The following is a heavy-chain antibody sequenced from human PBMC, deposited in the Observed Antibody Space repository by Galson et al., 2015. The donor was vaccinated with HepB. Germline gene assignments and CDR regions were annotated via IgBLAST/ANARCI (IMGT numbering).Heavy chain of an antibody. CDR3: ARKIVVGPAAGLHYHYGMDV. D-gene: IGHD2-2*01. Sequence: ETLSLTCTVSGGSISSHYWSWIRQSPGKGLEWIGYSYNSGRTNYNPSLKSRVTISADTSKNQFSLKLNSVTAADTAVYYCARKIVVGPAAGLHYHYGMDVWGQGTTVTVSS. J-gene: IGHJ6*02. CDR1: GGSISSHY. CDR2: SYNSGRT. V-gene: IGHV4-59*11.